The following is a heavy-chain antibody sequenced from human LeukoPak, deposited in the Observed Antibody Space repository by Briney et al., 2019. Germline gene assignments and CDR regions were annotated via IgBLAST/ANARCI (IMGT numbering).Heavy chain of an antibody. J-gene: IGHJ4*02. Sequence: PGGSLRLSCAASGFTVSTNYMSWVRQAPGKGLEWVSVIYSGGSTYYADSVKGRFTISRDNSKNTLYLQMNSLRAEDTAVYYCAREEVAAAISRHYYFDYWGQGTLVTVSS. CDR2: IYSGGST. V-gene: IGHV3-66*01. D-gene: IGHD6-13*01. CDR1: GFTVSTNY. CDR3: AREEVAAAISRHYYFDY.